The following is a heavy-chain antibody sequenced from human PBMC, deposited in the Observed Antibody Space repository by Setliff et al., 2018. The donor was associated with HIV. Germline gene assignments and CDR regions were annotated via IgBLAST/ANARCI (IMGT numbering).Heavy chain of an antibody. D-gene: IGHD2-15*01. Sequence: GGSLRLSCAASGFTFNTYAMSWVRQAPGKGLEWVSVISCSGGSTFYADSVKGRFTISRDNSKNTLYLLMNRLRVEDTAVYYCAKDGVSGGAYPPYCFDYWGHGTLVTVSS. CDR2: ISCSGGST. V-gene: IGHV3-23*01. CDR3: AKDGVSGGAYPPYCFDY. J-gene: IGHJ4*01. CDR1: GFTFNTYA.